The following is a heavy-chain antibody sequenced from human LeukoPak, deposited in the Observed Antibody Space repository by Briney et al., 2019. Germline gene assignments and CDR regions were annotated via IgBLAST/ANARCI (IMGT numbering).Heavy chain of an antibody. D-gene: IGHD6-25*01. CDR3: GRVGRSYSSASCVDY. J-gene: IGHJ4*02. Sequence: GGSLRLSCAASGFSFSSYEMNWVRQAPGRGLEWISYISTSGGAMYYADSVRGRLTVSRDNAKNSLYLQMDSLRAEDTAVYYCGRVGRSYSSASCVDYWGQGTLVTVSS. CDR2: ISTSGGAM. CDR1: GFSFSSYE. V-gene: IGHV3-48*03.